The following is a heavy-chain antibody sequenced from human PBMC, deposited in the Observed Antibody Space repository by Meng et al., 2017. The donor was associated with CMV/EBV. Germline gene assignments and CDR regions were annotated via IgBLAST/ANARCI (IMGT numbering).Heavy chain of an antibody. Sequence: GESLKISCAPSGSTFCSYSMNWVRQAPGKGLEWVSYISSSSSTIYYADSVKGRFTISRDNAKNSLYLQMNSLRAEDTVVYYCARDHPFGVVTPDPYYYYGMDVWGQGTTVTVSS. V-gene: IGHV3-48*04. CDR2: ISSSSSTI. J-gene: IGHJ6*02. CDR1: GSTFCSYS. CDR3: ARDHPFGVVTPDPYYYYGMDV. D-gene: IGHD3-3*01.